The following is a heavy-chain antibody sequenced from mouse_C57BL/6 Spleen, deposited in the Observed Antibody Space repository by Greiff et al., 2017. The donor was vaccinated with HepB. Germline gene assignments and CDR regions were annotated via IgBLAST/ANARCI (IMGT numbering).Heavy chain of an antibody. D-gene: IGHD2-1*01. V-gene: IGHV1-26*01. CDR1: GYTFTDYY. CDR2: INPNNGGT. Sequence: VQLQQSGPELVKPGASVKISCKASGYTFTDYYMNWVKQSHGKSLEWIGDINPNNGGTSYNQKFKGKATLTVDKSSSTAYMELRSLTSEDSAVYYCAREGRVTTTRVFDYWGQGTTLTVSS. CDR3: AREGRVTTTRVFDY. J-gene: IGHJ2*01.